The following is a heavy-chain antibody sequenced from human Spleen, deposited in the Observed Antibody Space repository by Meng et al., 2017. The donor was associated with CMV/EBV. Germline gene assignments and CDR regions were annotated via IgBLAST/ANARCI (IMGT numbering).Heavy chain of an antibody. D-gene: IGHD1-1*01. CDR3: ARQTGSTNYFDY. Sequence: CKASGYLCTCYGSSWVRQAPGQGLEWMGWISANNGNTGYAQKLQGRVTMTTDTSTSTAYMELRSLRSDDTAVYYCARQTGSTNYFDYWGQGTLVTVSS. CDR1: GYLCTCYG. J-gene: IGHJ4*02. V-gene: IGHV1-18*01. CDR2: ISANNGNT.